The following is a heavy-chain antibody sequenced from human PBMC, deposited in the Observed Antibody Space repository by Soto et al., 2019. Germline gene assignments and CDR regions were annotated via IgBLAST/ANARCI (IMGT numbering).Heavy chain of an antibody. V-gene: IGHV3-33*01. CDR3: ARVRGTLYSGYDWSIRY. Sequence: PGGSLRLSCAASGFTFSSYGMHWVRQAPGKGLEWVAVIWYDGSNKYYADSVKGRFTISRDNSKNTLYLQMNSLRAEDTAVYYCARVRGTLYSGYDWSIRYWGQGTLVTVSS. J-gene: IGHJ4*02. CDR2: IWYDGSNK. CDR1: GFTFSSYG. D-gene: IGHD5-12*01.